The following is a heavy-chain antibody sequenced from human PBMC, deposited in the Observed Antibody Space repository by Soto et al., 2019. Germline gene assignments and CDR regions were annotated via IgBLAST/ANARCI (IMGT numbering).Heavy chain of an antibody. CDR1: GYTFTSYG. CDR3: ATAFGGWPPDS. Sequence: GASVKVSCKASGYTFTSYGINWVRQAPGQGLEWMGWISAYNANTHYAQKLQGRVTMTTDTFTSTAYMELRSLRSDDTAVYYCATAFGGWPPDSWGQGTLVTVSS. CDR2: ISAYNANT. J-gene: IGHJ4*02. D-gene: IGHD6-19*01. V-gene: IGHV1-18*01.